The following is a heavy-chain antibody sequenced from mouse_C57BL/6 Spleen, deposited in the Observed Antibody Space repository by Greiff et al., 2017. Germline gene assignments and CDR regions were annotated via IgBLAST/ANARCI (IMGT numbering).Heavy chain of an antibody. CDR3: ASRHYCGSGGFDY. Sequence: QVQLKQSGAELVMPGASVKLSCKASGYTFTSYWMHWVKQRPGQGLEWIGEIDPSDSDTNYNQKFKGKATLTVDKSSSTAYMQLSSLTSEDSAVDDCASRHYCGSGGFDYWGQGTTLTVS. J-gene: IGHJ2*01. CDR1: GYTFTSYW. D-gene: IGHD1-1*01. V-gene: IGHV1-69*01. CDR2: IDPSDSDT.